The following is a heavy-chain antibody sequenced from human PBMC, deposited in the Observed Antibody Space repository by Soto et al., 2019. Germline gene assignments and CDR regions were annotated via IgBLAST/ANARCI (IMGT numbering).Heavy chain of an antibody. Sequence: EVQLVESGGGLVQPGGSLRLSCAASGFTFSSYSMNWVRQAPGKGLVWVSYISSSSSTISYADSVKGRFTISRDNAKNSLYLQKNSLRDEDTAVYSCASIFELGRTYYYGMDVWGQGTTVTVSS. CDR1: GFTFSSYS. CDR3: ASIFELGRTYYYGMDV. D-gene: IGHD1-26*01. V-gene: IGHV3-48*02. J-gene: IGHJ6*02. CDR2: ISSSSSTI.